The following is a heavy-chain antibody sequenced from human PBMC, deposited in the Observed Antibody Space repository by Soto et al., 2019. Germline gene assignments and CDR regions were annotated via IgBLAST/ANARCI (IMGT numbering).Heavy chain of an antibody. D-gene: IGHD2-2*01. CDR3: ARQSRYCSSTSCYLDWFDP. J-gene: IGHJ5*02. CDR1: GGSISSYY. V-gene: IGHV4-59*08. CDR2: IYYSGST. Sequence: SETLSLTCTVSGGSISSYYWSWIRQPPGKGLEWIGYIYYSGSTNYNPSLKCRVTISVDTSKNQFSLKLSSVTAADTAVYYCARQSRYCSSTSCYLDWFDPWGQGTLVTVSS.